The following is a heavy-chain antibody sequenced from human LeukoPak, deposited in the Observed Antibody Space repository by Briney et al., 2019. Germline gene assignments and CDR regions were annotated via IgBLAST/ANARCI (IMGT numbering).Heavy chain of an antibody. D-gene: IGHD3-3*01. V-gene: IGHV4-59*12. J-gene: IGHJ6*02. CDR3: ARGLRLRTISPHYYGMDV. CDR1: GGSISSYF. Sequence: SETLSLTCTVSGGSISSYFWSWIRQPPGKGLEWIGYIYYTGSTNYNPSLKSRVTISVDSSKNQFSLRLSSVTAADTAVYYCARGLRLRTISPHYYGMDVWGQGTTVTVSS. CDR2: IYYTGST.